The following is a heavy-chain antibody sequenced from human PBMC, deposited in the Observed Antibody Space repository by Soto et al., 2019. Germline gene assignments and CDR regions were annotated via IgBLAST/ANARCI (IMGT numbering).Heavy chain of an antibody. D-gene: IGHD3-22*01. CDR2: ISSSGSTI. V-gene: IGHV3-11*01. CDR1: GFTFSDYY. J-gene: IGHJ6*02. Sequence: QVQLVESGGGLVKPGGFLRLSCAASGFTFSDYYMSWIRQAPGKGLEWVSYISSSGSTIYYADSVKGRFTISRDNAKNSLYIQMNSMRAEDTAVYYGARLDGNSYDSSGYYYYYYGMDVWGQGTTVTVSS. CDR3: ARLDGNSYDSSGYYYYYYGMDV.